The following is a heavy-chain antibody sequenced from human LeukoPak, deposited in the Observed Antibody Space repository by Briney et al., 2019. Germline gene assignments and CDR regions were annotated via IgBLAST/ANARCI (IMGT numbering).Heavy chain of an antibody. J-gene: IGHJ5*02. Sequence: SETLSLTCKVSGGSISTYYWSWFRQPPGKGLEWIGYIYNSGSATYNPSLKSRVTISVDTSKNQFSLELTSVSTTDTAVYYCARSGVLYWIQAWGQGTLVTVSS. V-gene: IGHV4-59*01. CDR2: IYNSGSA. CDR1: GGSISTYY. D-gene: IGHD2-15*01. CDR3: ARSGVLYWIQA.